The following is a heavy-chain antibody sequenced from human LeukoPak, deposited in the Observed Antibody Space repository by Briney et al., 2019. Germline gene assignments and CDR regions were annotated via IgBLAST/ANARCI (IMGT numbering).Heavy chain of an antibody. CDR3: TRHTGSGWYWYY. J-gene: IGHJ4*02. D-gene: IGHD6-19*01. CDR1: GFTFSGSA. Sequence: PGGSLRLSCAASGFTFSGSAMHWVRQASGKGPEWVGRIRSKANSYATAYAASVKGRFTISRDDSKNTAYLQMNSLKTEDTAIYYCTRHTGSGWYWYYWGQGTLVTVSS. CDR2: IRSKANSYAT. V-gene: IGHV3-73*01.